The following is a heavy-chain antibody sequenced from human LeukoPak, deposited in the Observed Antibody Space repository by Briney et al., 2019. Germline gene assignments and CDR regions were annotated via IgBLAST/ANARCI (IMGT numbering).Heavy chain of an antibody. CDR2: IYWDDDK. CDR1: GFSFTTSGVG. V-gene: IGHV2-5*02. D-gene: IGHD2-21*01. J-gene: IGHJ4*02. CDR3: LHRPGRGIPAAH. Sequence: SGPTLVNPTQTLTLTCTFSGFSFTTSGVGVGWIRQPTGKALEWLALIYWDDDKRYTPSLKSRLTITKDTSKNQVVLTMTNMDPVDTATYYCLHRPGRGIPAAHWGQGTLVTVSS.